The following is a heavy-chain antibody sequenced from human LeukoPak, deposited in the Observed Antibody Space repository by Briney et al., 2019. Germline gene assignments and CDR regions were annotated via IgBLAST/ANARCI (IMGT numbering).Heavy chain of an antibody. CDR2: ISTDVSVT. CDR1: GFTFSSYW. Sequence: GGSLRLSCAASGFTFSSYWMHWVRQAPGKGLVWVSCISTDVSVTSYADSVKGRFTIFSDNAKNTLYLQMSSLRVEDTAVYYCTRAGLMGAADYWGQGTLVTVSS. D-gene: IGHD1-26*01. CDR3: TRAGLMGAADY. J-gene: IGHJ4*02. V-gene: IGHV3-74*01.